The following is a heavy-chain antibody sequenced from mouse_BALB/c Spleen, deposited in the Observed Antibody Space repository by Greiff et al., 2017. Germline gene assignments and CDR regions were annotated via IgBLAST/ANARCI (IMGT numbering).Heavy chain of an antibody. CDR3: ARLDDYDPFAY. Sequence: EVKLMESGPGLVKPSQSLSLTCTVTGYSITSDYAWNWIRQFPGNKLEWMGYISYSGSTSYNPSLKSRISITRDTSKNQFFLQLNSVTTEDTATYYCARLDDYDPFAYWGQGTLVTVSA. V-gene: IGHV3-2*02. D-gene: IGHD2-4*01. CDR2: ISYSGST. CDR1: GYSITSDYA. J-gene: IGHJ3*01.